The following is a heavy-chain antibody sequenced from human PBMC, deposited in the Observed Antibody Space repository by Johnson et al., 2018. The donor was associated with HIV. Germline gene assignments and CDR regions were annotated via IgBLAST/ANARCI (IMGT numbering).Heavy chain of an antibody. Sequence: QVQLVESGGGVVQPGRSLILSCAASGCTLRSYGMHRVRQAPGKGLEWVAVISYDGSNKYYADSVKGRFTISRDNSKNTLYLQMNSLRAEDTAVYYCARDRVWFGELYAFDIWGQGTMVTVSS. CDR1: GCTLRSYG. CDR3: ARDRVWFGELYAFDI. J-gene: IGHJ3*02. CDR2: ISYDGSNK. D-gene: IGHD3-10*01. V-gene: IGHV3-30*19.